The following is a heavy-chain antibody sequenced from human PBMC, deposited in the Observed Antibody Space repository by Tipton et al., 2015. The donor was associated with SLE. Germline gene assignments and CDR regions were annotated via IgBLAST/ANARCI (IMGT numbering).Heavy chain of an antibody. CDR2: ISGKGDKI. J-gene: IGHJ4*02. V-gene: IGHV3-23*01. CDR3: AKNRNVEMVYYFDY. Sequence: GSLRLSCSASGFPLANAWMGWVRQAPGQGLEWVSAISGKGDKIYFADSVNGRFTISRDNSKNTLYLQMNSLRADDTAVYYCAKNRNVEMVYYFDYWGQGTRVTVSS. D-gene: IGHD5-24*01. CDR1: GFPLANAW.